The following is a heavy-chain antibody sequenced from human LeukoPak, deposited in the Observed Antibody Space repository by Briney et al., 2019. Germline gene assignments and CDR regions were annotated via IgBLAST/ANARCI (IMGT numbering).Heavy chain of an antibody. D-gene: IGHD1-26*01. J-gene: IGHJ4*02. CDR2: ISAYNGNT. CDR3: ARDIVGATSLDY. Sequence: ASVKVSCKASGYTFTSYGISWVRQAPGQGLGWKGWISAYNGNTNYAQKLQGRVTMTTDTSTSTAYIELRSLRSDDTAVYYCARDIVGATSLDYWGQGTLVTVSS. V-gene: IGHV1-18*01. CDR1: GYTFTSYG.